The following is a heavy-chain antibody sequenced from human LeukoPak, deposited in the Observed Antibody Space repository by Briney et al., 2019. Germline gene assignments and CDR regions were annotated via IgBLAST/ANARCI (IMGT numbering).Heavy chain of an antibody. V-gene: IGHV4-34*01. Sequence: SETLSLTCAVYGGSFSGYYWSWIRQPPGKGLEWIGEINHSGSTYYNPSLKSRVTISVDTSKNQFSLKLSSVTAADTAVYYCARFGGATAFDIWGQGTMVTVSS. D-gene: IGHD1-26*01. CDR2: INHSGST. J-gene: IGHJ3*02. CDR1: GGSFSGYY. CDR3: ARFGGATAFDI.